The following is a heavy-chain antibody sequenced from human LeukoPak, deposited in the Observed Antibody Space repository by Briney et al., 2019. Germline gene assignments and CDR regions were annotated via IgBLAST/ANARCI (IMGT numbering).Heavy chain of an antibody. V-gene: IGHV1-2*02. J-gene: IGHJ4*02. CDR1: GYTFTGYY. Sequence: ASVKVSCKASGYTFTGYYMHWVRQAPGQGLEWMGWINPNSGGTNYAQKFQGRVTMTRDTSISTAYMELSRLRSDGTAVYYCARDPGDYALTDYWGQGTLVTVSS. CDR3: ARDPGDYALTDY. D-gene: IGHD4-17*01. CDR2: INPNSGGT.